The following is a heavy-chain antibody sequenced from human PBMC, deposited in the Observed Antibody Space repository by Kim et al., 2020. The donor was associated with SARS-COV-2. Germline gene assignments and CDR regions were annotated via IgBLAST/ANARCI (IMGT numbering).Heavy chain of an antibody. CDR2: VYSPGST. CDR1: GGSIHSYY. V-gene: IGHV4-59*01. Sequence: SETLSLTCTVSGGSIHSYYWTWIRQPPGKRLEWIGYVYSPGSTNYNPSLKSRVTISVDTSKNQFSLKLNSVTAAATAVYFCVRDRGVIGGSYYGMDVWGQGTTVTVSS. D-gene: IGHD3-10*01. J-gene: IGHJ6*02. CDR3: VRDRGVIGGSYYGMDV.